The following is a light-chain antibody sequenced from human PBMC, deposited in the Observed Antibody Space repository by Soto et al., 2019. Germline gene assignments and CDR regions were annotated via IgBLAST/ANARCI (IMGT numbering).Light chain of an antibody. CDR3: QHYDASPWT. CDR2: GAF. V-gene: IGKV3-20*01. Sequence: EIVLTQSPGTLSLSPGERATLSCRASQSISSNYVAWYQQKPGQAPRLLIYGAFARAAGIPGSFSGSASGTDFPLTISRLEPEDFAVYFCQHYDASPWTFGQGTKVDIK. CDR1: QSISSNY. J-gene: IGKJ1*01.